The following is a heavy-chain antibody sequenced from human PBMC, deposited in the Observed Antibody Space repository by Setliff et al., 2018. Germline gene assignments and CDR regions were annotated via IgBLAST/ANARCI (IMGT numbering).Heavy chain of an antibody. CDR3: ARVASGWWWFDY. CDR1: GFTFSSYW. CDR2: INPDGSTT. V-gene: IGHV3-74*01. D-gene: IGHD6-19*01. Sequence: PGGSLRLSCAASGFTFSSYWMHWVRQAPGKGLVWVSRINPDGSTTSYADSVKGRFTISRDNAKNTVYLQMNSLRAEDTAVYYCARVASGWWWFDYWGQGTPVTVSS. J-gene: IGHJ4*02.